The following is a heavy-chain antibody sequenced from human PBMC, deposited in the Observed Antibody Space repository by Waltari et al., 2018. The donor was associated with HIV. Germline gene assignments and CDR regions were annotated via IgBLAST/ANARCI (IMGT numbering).Heavy chain of an antibody. V-gene: IGHV4-59*08. CDR2: IYYSGST. J-gene: IGHJ3*02. CDR1: GGSISSYY. Sequence: QVQLQESGPGLVKPSETLSLTCTVSGGSISSYYWSWIRQPPGKGLEWIGYIYYSGSTNYNPSLKSRVTISVDTSKNQFSLKLSSVTAADTAVYYCARRRRSSGDAFDIWGQGTMVTVSS. D-gene: IGHD6-25*01. CDR3: ARRRRSSGDAFDI.